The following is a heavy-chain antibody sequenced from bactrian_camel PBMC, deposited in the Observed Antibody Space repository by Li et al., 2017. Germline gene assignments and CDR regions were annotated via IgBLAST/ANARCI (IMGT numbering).Heavy chain of an antibody. Sequence: HVQLVESGGGSVQAGGSLKLSCSFPGFTFDDSEMGWYRQAPGNECELVSVISSDGTKLWNSETDIYYADSVKGRFTISQDNAKNTVYLQMNTLKSEDTAVYYCAAERYSGSWCKIPAGQGTQVTVS. CDR2: ISSDGTKLWNSETDI. V-gene: IGHV3S63*01. CDR1: GFTFDDSE. J-gene: IGHJ4*01. D-gene: IGHD3*01.